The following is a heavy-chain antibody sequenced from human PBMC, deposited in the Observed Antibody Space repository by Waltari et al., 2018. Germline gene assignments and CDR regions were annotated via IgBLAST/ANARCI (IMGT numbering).Heavy chain of an antibody. CDR1: GGSISSSSYY. J-gene: IGHJ4*02. CDR3: ARRIVARTFDY. V-gene: IGHV4-39*01. Sequence: QLQLQESGPGLVKPSETLSLTCTVSGGSISSSSYYWGWIRQPPGKGLEWIGSIYYSGSTYYNPSLKSRVTISVDTSKNQFSLKLSSVTAADTAVYYCARRIVARTFDYWGQGTLVTVSS. CDR2: IYYSGST. D-gene: IGHD5-12*01.